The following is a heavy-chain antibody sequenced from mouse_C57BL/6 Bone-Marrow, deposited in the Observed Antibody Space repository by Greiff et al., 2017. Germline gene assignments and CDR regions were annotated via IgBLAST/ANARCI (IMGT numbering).Heavy chain of an antibody. D-gene: IGHD1-1*01. Sequence: EVHLVESGPGLVKPSQSLSLTCSVTGYSITSGYYWNWIRQFPGNKLEWMGYISYDGSNNYNPSLKNRISITRDTSKHQFFLKLNSVTTEDTATXYCARGADYYGSSLDYWGQGTTLTVSS. V-gene: IGHV3-6*01. J-gene: IGHJ2*01. CDR3: ARGADYYGSSLDY. CDR2: ISYDGSN. CDR1: GYSITSGYY.